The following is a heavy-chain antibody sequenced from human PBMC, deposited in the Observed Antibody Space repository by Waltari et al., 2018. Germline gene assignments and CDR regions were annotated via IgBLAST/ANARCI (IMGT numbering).Heavy chain of an antibody. J-gene: IGHJ4*02. D-gene: IGHD6-19*01. CDR2: IYYSGST. Sequence: QVQLQESGPGLVKPSETLSLTCTVPGGSVNSASYYWTWLRPPPGKGLEWIAYIYYSGSTNYNPSLKSRVTISVDTSKNQFSLNLYSVTAADTAVYYCARGAGAVAGHTYFDYWGQGTLVTVSS. CDR3: ARGAGAVAGHTYFDY. CDR1: GGSVNSASYY. V-gene: IGHV4-61*01.